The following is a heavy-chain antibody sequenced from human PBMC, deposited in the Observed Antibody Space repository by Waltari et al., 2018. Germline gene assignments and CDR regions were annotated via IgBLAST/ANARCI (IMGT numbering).Heavy chain of an antibody. J-gene: IGHJ4*02. CDR1: GFIFTNFW. CDR2: IYPSDSTT. D-gene: IGHD3-10*01. V-gene: IGHV5-51*01. CDR3: TRIPSVGELFLYFDF. Sequence: EVQLVQSGAEVKKPGESLKISCKTSGFIFTNFWIGWVRQMPGKGLEWMGFIYPSDSTTRYSPAVQGQVTISADKSVTTAYLQWSSLKASDTAMYYCTRIPSVGELFLYFDFWGQGTLLTVSS.